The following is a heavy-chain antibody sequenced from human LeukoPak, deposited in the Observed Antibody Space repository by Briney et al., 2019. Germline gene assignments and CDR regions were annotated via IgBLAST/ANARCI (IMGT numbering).Heavy chain of an antibody. D-gene: IGHD1-14*01. Sequence: PSETLSLTCGVSGGSISSGEYSWSCIRQPPGKALQWIGYVYHTGRTFYNPSLKSRVTISLDRSKNQFSLKLSSVTAADTAVYYCARRNPGGYYYMDVWGRGTTVTVSS. CDR2: VYHTGRT. CDR3: ARRNPGGYYYMDV. V-gene: IGHV4-30-2*01. CDR1: GGSISSGEYS. J-gene: IGHJ6*03.